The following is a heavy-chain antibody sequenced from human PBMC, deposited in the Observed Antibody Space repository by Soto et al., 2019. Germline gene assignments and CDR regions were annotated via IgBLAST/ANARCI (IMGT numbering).Heavy chain of an antibody. Sequence: QVQLVQSGAEVKKPGSSVKVSCKASGGTFSSYTISWVRQAPGQGLEWMGRIIPILGIANYAQKFQGRVTTTADKSTSTAYMELSGLRSEDTAVYYCARDGPDSSSSNYWGQGTLVTVSS. CDR1: GGTFSSYT. D-gene: IGHD6-13*01. CDR3: ARDGPDSSSSNY. V-gene: IGHV1-69*08. J-gene: IGHJ4*02. CDR2: IIPILGIA.